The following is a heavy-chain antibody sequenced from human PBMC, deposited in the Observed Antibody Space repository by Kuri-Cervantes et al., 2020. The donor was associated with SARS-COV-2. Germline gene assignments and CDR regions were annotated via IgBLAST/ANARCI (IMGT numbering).Heavy chain of an antibody. V-gene: IGHV1-69*13. J-gene: IGHJ3*02. CDR3: ARGKEYSSSLGAFDI. D-gene: IGHD6-13*01. Sequence: SVKVSCKASGGTFSSYAISWVRQAPGQGLEWMGRIIPIFGTANYAQKFQGRVTITADESTSTAYMELSSPRSEDTAVYYCARGKEYSSSLGAFDIWGQGTMVTVSS. CDR1: GGTFSSYA. CDR2: IIPIFGTA.